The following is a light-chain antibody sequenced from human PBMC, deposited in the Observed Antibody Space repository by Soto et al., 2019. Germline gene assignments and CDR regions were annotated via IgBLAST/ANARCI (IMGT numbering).Light chain of an antibody. CDR1: SSDVGGYNY. CDR3: SSYTSSSTLFYV. V-gene: IGLV2-14*01. CDR2: DVS. J-gene: IGLJ1*01. Sequence: QSVLTQPASVSGSPGPSITISCTGTSSDVGGYNYVSWYQQHPGKAPKLMIYDVSNRPSGVSNRFSGSKSGNTASLTISGLQAEDEADYYCSSYTSSSTLFYVFGTGTKVTVL.